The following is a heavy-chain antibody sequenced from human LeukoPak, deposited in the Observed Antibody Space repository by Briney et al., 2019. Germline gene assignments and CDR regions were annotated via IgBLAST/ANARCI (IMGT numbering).Heavy chain of an antibody. CDR3: ARDVRYSSGWHDY. Sequence: GGSLRLSCAASGFTFSSYAMHWVHQAPGKGLEWVAVISYDGSNKYYADSVKGRFTISRDNSKNTLYLQMNSLRAEDTAVYYCARDVRYSSGWHDYWGQGTLVTVSS. D-gene: IGHD6-19*01. J-gene: IGHJ4*02. CDR2: ISYDGSNK. V-gene: IGHV3-30-3*01. CDR1: GFTFSSYA.